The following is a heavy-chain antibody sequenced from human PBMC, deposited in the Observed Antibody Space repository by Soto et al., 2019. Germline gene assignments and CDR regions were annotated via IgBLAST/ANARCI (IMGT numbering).Heavy chain of an antibody. V-gene: IGHV3-74*01. CDR2: INSEGSGT. J-gene: IGHJ6*03. CDR3: ARDRAFCSGTNCRRGSIYYYYMDV. D-gene: IGHD2-2*01. CDR1: GFTFSNFW. Sequence: EVQLVESGGGLVQPGGSLRLSCAASGFTFSNFWMHWVRQAPGKGLVWVSRINSEGSGTAYADSVKGRFTISRDNAKNSLDLQMNSLRAEDTALYYCARDRAFCSGTNCRRGSIYYYYMDVWGNGTTVTVSS.